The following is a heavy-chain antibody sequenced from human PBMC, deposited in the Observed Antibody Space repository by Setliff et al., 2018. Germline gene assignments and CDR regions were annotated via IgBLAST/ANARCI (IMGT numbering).Heavy chain of an antibody. V-gene: IGHV4-39*07. D-gene: IGHD1-26*01. J-gene: IGHJ3*02. Sequence: SETLSLTCTVPGGSISDNGYFWGWVRQPPGKGLEWIGNIYFGGNTYFNPSFKSRVTMSIDTSNSQFSLKLSSVTATDTAIYYCARDASASDGRNAFDIWGQGTMVTVSS. CDR2: IYFGGNT. CDR3: ARDASASDGRNAFDI. CDR1: GGSISDNGYF.